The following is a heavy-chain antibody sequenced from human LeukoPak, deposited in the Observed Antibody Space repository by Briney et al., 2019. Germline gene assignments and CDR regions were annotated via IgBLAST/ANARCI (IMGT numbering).Heavy chain of an antibody. CDR2: INHSGST. CDR3: ASLGYCSSTSCYLGGIDY. V-gene: IGHV4-34*01. Sequence: SETLSLTCAVYGGSFSGYYWSWIRQPPGKGLEWIGEINHSGSTNYNPSLKSRVTISVDTSKNQFSLKLSSVTAADTAVYYCASLGYCSSTSCYLGGIDYWGQGTLVTVSS. D-gene: IGHD2-2*01. J-gene: IGHJ4*02. CDR1: GGSFSGYY.